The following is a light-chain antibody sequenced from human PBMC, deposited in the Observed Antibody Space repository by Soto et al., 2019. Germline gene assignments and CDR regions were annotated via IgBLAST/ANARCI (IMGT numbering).Light chain of an antibody. CDR2: AAS. Sequence: FQMTRASFTLSAFVGRRVTNTCRASQNIRSRLAWLQQTPGKPPHLLIYAASSLASGLPQRFSGSASGTESTLTISRLPPDDFATYYCKQYSAYSTFGQGTRLEIK. J-gene: IGKJ5*01. CDR1: QNIRSR. CDR3: KQYSAYST. V-gene: IGKV1-5*01.